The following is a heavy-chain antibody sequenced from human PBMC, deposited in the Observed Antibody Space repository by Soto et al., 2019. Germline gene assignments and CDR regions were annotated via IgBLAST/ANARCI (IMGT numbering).Heavy chain of an antibody. Sequence: ASVKVSCKASGYTFTSYDINWVRQATGQGLEWMGWMNPNSGNTGYAQKFQGRVTMTRNTSISTAYMELSSLRSEDTAVYYCARVSHYYDFWSGYFDDAFDIWGQGTMVT. V-gene: IGHV1-8*01. CDR3: ARVSHYYDFWSGYFDDAFDI. J-gene: IGHJ3*02. CDR2: MNPNSGNT. CDR1: GYTFTSYD. D-gene: IGHD3-3*01.